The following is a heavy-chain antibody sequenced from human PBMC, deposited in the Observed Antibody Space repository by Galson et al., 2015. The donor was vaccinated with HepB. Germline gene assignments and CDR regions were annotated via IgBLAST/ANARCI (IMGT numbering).Heavy chain of an antibody. CDR2: IKHSGST. J-gene: IGHJ3*02. V-gene: IGHV4-34*01. CDR1: GGSFSGYY. CDR3: ARGLWRHYYQLFGAFDI. D-gene: IGHD3-10*01. Sequence: ETLSLTCAVYGGSFSGYYWSWIRQPPGKGLEWIGEIKHSGSTNYNPSLKSRVAISVDTSKNQFSLKLSSVTAADTAVYYCARGLWRHYYQLFGAFDIWGQGTMVTVSS.